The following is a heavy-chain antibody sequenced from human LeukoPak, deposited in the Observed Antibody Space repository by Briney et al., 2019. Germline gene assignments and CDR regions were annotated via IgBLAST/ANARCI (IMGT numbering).Heavy chain of an antibody. CDR2: IRSRANNYAT. CDR3: TRHPWGASGNNFDS. J-gene: IGHJ4*02. V-gene: IGHV3-73*01. Sequence: GGSLRLSCAASGFTFSGSAMHWVRQTSGKGLEWVGRIRSRANNYATTYAASVRGRFTISKDDSKNTAYLQMNSLKTEDTAVYYCTRHPWGASGNNFDSWGQGTQVTVSS. D-gene: IGHD3-10*01. CDR1: GFTFSGSA.